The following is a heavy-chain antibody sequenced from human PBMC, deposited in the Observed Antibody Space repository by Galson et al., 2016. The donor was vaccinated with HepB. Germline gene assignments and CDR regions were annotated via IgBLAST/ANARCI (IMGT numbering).Heavy chain of an antibody. CDR1: GYNFNGFS. CDR2: INPNSGGT. V-gene: IGHV1-2*02. J-gene: IGHJ6*02. Sequence: SVKVSCKASGYNFNGFSMHWVRQAPGQGLEWMGWINPNSGGTNYAQKFQGRVTMTRDTSITTAYMELRSLRSDDPAVYFCARGASSWSNNYPSYAMDVWGQGTTVTVSS. CDR3: ARGASSWSNNYPSYAMDV. D-gene: IGHD6-19*01.